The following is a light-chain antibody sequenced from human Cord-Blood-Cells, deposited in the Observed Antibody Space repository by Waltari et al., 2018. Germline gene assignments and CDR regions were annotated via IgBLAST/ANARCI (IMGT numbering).Light chain of an antibody. CDR3: QQRSNWPIT. CDR1: QSVSSY. J-gene: IGKJ5*01. CDR2: DAT. V-gene: IGKV3-11*01. Sequence: DIVLTQSPATLSLSPGERATPPCRASQSVSSYLAWYQQKPGQAPRLLIYDATNRATGIPARFSGSGSGTDFTLTISSLEPEDFAVYYCQQRSNWPITFGQGTRLEIK.